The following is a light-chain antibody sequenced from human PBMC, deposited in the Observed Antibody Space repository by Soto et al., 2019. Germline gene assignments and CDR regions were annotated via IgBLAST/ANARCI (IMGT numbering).Light chain of an antibody. Sequence: EIVLTQSPGTLPLSPGERATLSCRASLSVASNYLAWHQQKPGQAPRLLIYAASGRATGIPDRFSGSGSGTDFTLTITRLEPEDFAVYYCQQYGSAPWTFGQGTKVEIK. CDR2: AAS. CDR3: QQYGSAPWT. CDR1: LSVASNY. J-gene: IGKJ1*01. V-gene: IGKV3-20*01.